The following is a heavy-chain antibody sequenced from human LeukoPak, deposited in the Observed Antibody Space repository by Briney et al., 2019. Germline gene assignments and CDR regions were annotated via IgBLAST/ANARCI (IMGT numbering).Heavy chain of an antibody. D-gene: IGHD6-13*01. CDR2: IYHSGST. V-gene: IGHV4-4*02. Sequence: SETLSLTCAVSGGSISSSNWWSWVRQPPGKGLEWIGEIYHSGSTNYNPSLKSRVTISVDKSKNQFSLKLSSVTAADTAVYYCARAKGWSSSWYEVSIPTYYYYGMDVWGQGTTVTVSS. J-gene: IGHJ6*02. CDR3: ARAKGWSSSWYEVSIPTYYYYGMDV. CDR1: GGSISSSNW.